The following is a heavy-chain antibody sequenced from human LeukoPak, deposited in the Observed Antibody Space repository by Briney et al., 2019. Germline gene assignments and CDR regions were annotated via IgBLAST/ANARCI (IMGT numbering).Heavy chain of an antibody. CDR3: ARQYHGSGSYSAFDI. D-gene: IGHD3-10*01. J-gene: IGHJ3*02. CDR1: VYSFTSYW. CDR2: IYPGDSDT. Sequence: GESLKISCKGSVYSFTSYWIGWGRQMPGKGLEWMGIIYPGDSDTRYSSSFQGQVTISADRSINTAYLQWSSLKASDTAMYYCARQYHGSGSYSAFDIWGQGTMVTVSS. V-gene: IGHV5-51*01.